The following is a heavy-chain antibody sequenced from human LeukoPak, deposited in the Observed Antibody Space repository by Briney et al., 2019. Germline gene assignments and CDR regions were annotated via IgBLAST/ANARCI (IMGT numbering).Heavy chain of an antibody. D-gene: IGHD6-13*01. Sequence: GGSLRLSCAASGFTFSSNAMHWVRQAPGKGLEWVAIISYDGSNKYYADSVKGRFTISRDKSKNTLYLQMNSLRAEDTSVYYCARRAAALGAFDYWGQGTLVTVSS. V-gene: IGHV3-30*04. CDR1: GFTFSSNA. CDR2: ISYDGSNK. J-gene: IGHJ4*02. CDR3: ARRAAALGAFDY.